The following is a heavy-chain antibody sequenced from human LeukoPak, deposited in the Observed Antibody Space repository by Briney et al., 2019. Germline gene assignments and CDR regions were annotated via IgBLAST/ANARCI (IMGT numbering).Heavy chain of an antibody. CDR1: GYTISSGYY. CDR2: IYHSGTT. J-gene: IGHJ4*02. V-gene: IGHV4-38-2*01. Sequence: SETLSLTCAVSGYTISSGYYWGWVRQPPGKGLEWIGSIYHSGTTYYTPSLKSRVTISVDTSRNQFSLKVTSVTAADTAVYYCARRTGSGSYYVDFWGQGTVVTVSS. D-gene: IGHD3-10*01. CDR3: ARRTGSGSYYVDF.